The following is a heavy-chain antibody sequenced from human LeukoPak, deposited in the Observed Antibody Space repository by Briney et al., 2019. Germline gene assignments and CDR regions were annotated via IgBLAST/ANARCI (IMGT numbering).Heavy chain of an antibody. V-gene: IGHV7-4-1*02. J-gene: IGHJ3*02. CDR3: AREDVLRYFDWSTNAFDI. CDR2: INTNTGNP. Sequence: GASVKVSCKASGYTFTSYAMNWVRQAPGQGLEWMGWINTNTGNPTYAQGFTGRFVFSLDTSVSTAYLQISSLKAEDTAVYYCAREDVLRYFDWSTNAFDIWGQGTMVTVSS. D-gene: IGHD3-9*01. CDR1: GYTFTSYA.